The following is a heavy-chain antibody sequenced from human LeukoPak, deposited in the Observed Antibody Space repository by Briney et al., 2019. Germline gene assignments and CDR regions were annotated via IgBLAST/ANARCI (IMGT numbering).Heavy chain of an antibody. Sequence: PGGSLRLSCTVSGFTVSNNYMSWVRQAPGKGLEWVSVIYGGRNNTVYADSVKGRFTISRDNSRNTIYLQIDSLRAEDTATYYCAREFRQTYSSGWSLVYWGQGTLVTVSS. CDR2: IYGGRNNT. D-gene: IGHD6-19*01. CDR1: GFTVSNNY. J-gene: IGHJ1*01. CDR3: AREFRQTYSSGWSLVY. V-gene: IGHV3-53*01.